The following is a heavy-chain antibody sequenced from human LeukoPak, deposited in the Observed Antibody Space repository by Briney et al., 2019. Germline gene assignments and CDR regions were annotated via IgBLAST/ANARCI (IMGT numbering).Heavy chain of an antibody. CDR2: INPYSGDT. V-gene: IGHV1-2*02. CDR3: ARYWAEPAATDDAFDI. D-gene: IGHD2-15*01. J-gene: IGHJ3*02. CDR1: GYTFTTYF. Sequence: GASVKVYCKTSGYTFTTYFIHWVRQAPGQGLEWMGGINPYSGDTKYAQKFQGRVTMTRDTSISTAYMELSRLMSDDTAVYYCARYWAEPAATDDAFDIWGQGTMVVVSS.